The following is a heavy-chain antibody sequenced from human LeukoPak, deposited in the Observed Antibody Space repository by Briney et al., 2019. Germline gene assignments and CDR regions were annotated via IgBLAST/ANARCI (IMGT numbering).Heavy chain of an antibody. V-gene: IGHV3-74*01. Sequence: GGSLRLSCAASGFTFRRNWMHWVRQAPGKGLVWVSRINSDGSSTTYADSVKGRFTISRDNAKNMLYLQMSSLRAEDTAVYYCARSIAARYYFDYWGQGTLVTVSS. CDR2: INSDGSST. D-gene: IGHD6-6*01. J-gene: IGHJ4*02. CDR1: GFTFRRNW. CDR3: ARSIAARYYFDY.